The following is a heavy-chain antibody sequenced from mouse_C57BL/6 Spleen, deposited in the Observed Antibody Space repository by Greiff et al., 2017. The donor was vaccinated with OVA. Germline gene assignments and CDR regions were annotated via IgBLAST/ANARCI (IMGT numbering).Heavy chain of an antibody. CDR2: IDPSDSYT. J-gene: IGHJ2*01. D-gene: IGHD1-1*01. CDR1: GYTFTSYW. V-gene: IGHV1-59*01. Sequence: VQLQQPGAELVRPGTSVKLSCKASGYTFTSYWMHWVKQRPGQGLEWIGVIDPSDSYTNYNQKFKGKATLTVDTSYSTANLQLSSLRHEDSAVYYCARDDITTVVADYWGQGTTLTVSS. CDR3: ARDDITTVVADY.